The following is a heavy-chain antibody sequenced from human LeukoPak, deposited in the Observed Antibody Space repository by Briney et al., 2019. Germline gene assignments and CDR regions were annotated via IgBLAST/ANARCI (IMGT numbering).Heavy chain of an antibody. CDR2: IIPIFGTA. D-gene: IGHD3-9*01. V-gene: IGHV1-69*13. CDR1: GGTFSSYA. J-gene: IGHJ4*02. CDR3: ARGPRYFDWLFAGSED. Sequence: SVKVSCKASGGTFSSYAISWVRQAPGQGLEWMGGIIPIFGTANYAQKFQGRVTITADESTSTAYMELSSLRSEDTAVYYCARGPRYFDWLFAGSEDWGQGTLVTVSS.